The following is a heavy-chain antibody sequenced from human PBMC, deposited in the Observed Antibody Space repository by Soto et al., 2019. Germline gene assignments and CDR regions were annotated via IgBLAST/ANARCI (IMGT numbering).Heavy chain of an antibody. CDR2: IYYSGST. CDR1: GGSISSYY. J-gene: IGHJ4*02. CDR3: AHIAAAGTLDY. Sequence: PSETLSLTCTVSGGSISSYYWIWIRQPPGKGLEWIGYIYYSGSTNYNPSLKSRVTISVDTSKNQFSLKLSSVTAADTAVYYCAHIAAAGTLDYWGQGTLVTVSS. D-gene: IGHD6-13*01. V-gene: IGHV4-59*08.